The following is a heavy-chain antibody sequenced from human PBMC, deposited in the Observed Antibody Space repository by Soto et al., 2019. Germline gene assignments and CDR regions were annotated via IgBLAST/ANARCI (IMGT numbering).Heavy chain of an antibody. CDR1: GYTFTSYY. CDR2: INPSGGST. J-gene: IGHJ5*02. D-gene: IGHD6-13*01. CDR3: ARDLRIAAHPDNWFDP. Sequence: GASVKVSCKASGYTFTSYYMHWVRQAPGQGLEWMGIINPSGGSTSYAQKFQGRVTMTRDTSTSTVYMELSSLRSEDTAVYYCARDLRIAAHPDNWFDPWGQGTLVTVSS. V-gene: IGHV1-46*03.